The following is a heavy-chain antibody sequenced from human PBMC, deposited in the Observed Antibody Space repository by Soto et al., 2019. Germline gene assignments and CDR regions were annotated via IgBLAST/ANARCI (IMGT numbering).Heavy chain of an antibody. CDR2: ISGSGGST. V-gene: IGHV3-23*01. J-gene: IGHJ5*02. CDR3: AKDPGYSSGWTRGNWFDP. CDR1: GFIFSSYA. D-gene: IGHD6-19*01. Sequence: EVQLLESGGGLVQPGGSLRLSCAASGFIFSSYAMSWVRQAPGKGLEWVSAISGSGGSTYYADSVKGRFTISRDNSKNTLYLQMNSLRAEDTAVYYCAKDPGYSSGWTRGNWFDPRGQGTLVTVSS.